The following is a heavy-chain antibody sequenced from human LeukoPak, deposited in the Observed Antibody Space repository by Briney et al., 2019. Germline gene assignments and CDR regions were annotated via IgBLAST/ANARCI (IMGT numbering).Heavy chain of an antibody. CDR1: GGSISSSSYH. Sequence: SETLSLTCTVSGGSISSSSYHWGWIRQPPGKGLEWIGTIYSGGSTYYNSSLKSRVTISIDTSNNQFFLKLNSVTAADTAVYYCARVDWGSGGGGSFDYWGQGTLVTASS. CDR2: IYSGGST. D-gene: IGHD7-27*01. J-gene: IGHJ4*02. V-gene: IGHV4-39*01. CDR3: ARVDWGSGGGGSFDY.